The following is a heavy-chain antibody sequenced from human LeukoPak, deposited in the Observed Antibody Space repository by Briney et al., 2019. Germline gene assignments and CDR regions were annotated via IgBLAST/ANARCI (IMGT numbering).Heavy chain of an antibody. CDR3: ARVFGSGSYFDAFDI. D-gene: IGHD3-10*01. V-gene: IGHV3-21*01. J-gene: IGHJ3*02. Sequence: GGSLRLSCAASGFTFSTYSMIWVRQAPGKGLEWVSSISGSSSYIYYADSVKGRFTISRDNAKNSLYLQMNSLRAEDTAVYYCARVFGSGSYFDAFDIWGQGTMVTVSS. CDR1: GFTFSTYS. CDR2: ISGSSSYI.